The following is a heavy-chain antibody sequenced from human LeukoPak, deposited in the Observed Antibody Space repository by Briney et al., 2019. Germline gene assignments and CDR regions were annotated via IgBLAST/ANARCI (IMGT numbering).Heavy chain of an antibody. V-gene: IGHV3-30*04. J-gene: IGHJ4*02. Sequence: GGSLRLSCAASGFTFSSYGIHWVRQAPGKGLEWVALISYDGRNKYYADSVKGRFTISRDNSKNTLYLQMNSLRAEDTAVYYCARSGGLQKFDYWGQGTLVTVSS. CDR3: ARSGGLQKFDY. CDR1: GFTFSSYG. CDR2: ISYDGRNK. D-gene: IGHD4-11*01.